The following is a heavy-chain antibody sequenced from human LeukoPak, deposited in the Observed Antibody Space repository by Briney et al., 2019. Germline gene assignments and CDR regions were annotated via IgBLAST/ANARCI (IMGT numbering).Heavy chain of an antibody. V-gene: IGHV1-2*06. CDR2: INPNSGGT. J-gene: IGHJ4*02. Sequence: GASLKVSCKASGYTFTGYYMHWVRQAPGQGLEWMGRINPNSGGTNYAQKFQGRVTMTRDTSISTAYMELSRLRSDDTAVYYCARGPSSYDILTGYSYWGQGTLVTVSS. CDR3: ARGPSSYDILTGYSY. D-gene: IGHD3-9*01. CDR1: GYTFTGYY.